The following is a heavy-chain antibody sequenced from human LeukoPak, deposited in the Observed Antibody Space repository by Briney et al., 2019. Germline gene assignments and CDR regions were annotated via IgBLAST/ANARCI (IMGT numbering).Heavy chain of an antibody. J-gene: IGHJ1*01. CDR1: GFTVSSNY. Sequence: PGGSLRLSCAASGFTVSSNYMSWVRQAPGKGLEWVSVIYSGGSTYYADSVKGRFTISRDNSKNTLYLQMNSLRAEDTAVYYCARDGPMIDLRPEYFQHWGQGTLVTVSS. D-gene: IGHD3-22*01. CDR2: IYSGGST. V-gene: IGHV3-53*01. CDR3: ARDGPMIDLRPEYFQH.